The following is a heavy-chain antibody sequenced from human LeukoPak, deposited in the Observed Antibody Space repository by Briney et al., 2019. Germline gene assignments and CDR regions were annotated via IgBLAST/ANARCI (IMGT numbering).Heavy chain of an antibody. J-gene: IGHJ6*03. CDR1: GFTFSNYA. CDR3: ARDTKGNYYYYMDV. CDR2: ISGSGATT. Sequence: GGSLRLSCAASGFTFSNYAMNWVRQAPGKGLEWVSSISGSGATTYYAGSVKGRFTISRDNAKNSLYLQMNSLRAEDTAVYYCARDTKGNYYYYMDVWGKGTTVTVSS. D-gene: IGHD2-2*01. V-gene: IGHV3-23*01.